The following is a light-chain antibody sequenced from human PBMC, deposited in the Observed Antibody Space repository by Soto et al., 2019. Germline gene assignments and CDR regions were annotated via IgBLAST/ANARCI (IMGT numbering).Light chain of an antibody. Sequence: QSALTQPPSASGSPGQSVTISCTGTSSDVGGYNYVSWYQQYPGKAPKLMLYEVSKRPSGVPDRFSGSKSGNTASLTVSGLQAEDGADYYCSSFAGNNNLVFGGGTKLTVL. CDR2: EVS. CDR3: SSFAGNNNLV. CDR1: SSDVGGYNY. J-gene: IGLJ2*01. V-gene: IGLV2-8*01.